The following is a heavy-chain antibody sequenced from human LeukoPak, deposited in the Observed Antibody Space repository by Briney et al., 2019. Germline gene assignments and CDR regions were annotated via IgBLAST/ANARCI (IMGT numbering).Heavy chain of an antibody. J-gene: IGHJ4*02. D-gene: IGHD6-19*01. CDR2: IYYDGST. CDR1: GGSISSSSYY. V-gene: IGHV4-39*02. CDR3: AREAAVAGNFDY. Sequence: TSETLSLTCTASGGSISSSSYYWGWIRQPPGKGLEWIGSIYYDGSTYYNPSLKSRVTISVDTSKNQFSLKLSSVTAADTAVYYCAREAAVAGNFDYWGQGTLVTVSS.